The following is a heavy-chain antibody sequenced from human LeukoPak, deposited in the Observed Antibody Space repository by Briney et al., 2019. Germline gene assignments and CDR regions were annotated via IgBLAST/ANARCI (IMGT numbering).Heavy chain of an antibody. CDR2: ISGGGSDT. Sequence: PGGSLRLSCAASGLSFGDYSMHWVRQTPGKGQDWLCLISGGGSDTFYADSVKGRFTISRDNKKNSLYLQMNSLRSEDTAFYYCVKDKSRGGLAVAGTDDGMDAWGQGTTVTVSS. CDR1: GLSFGDYS. D-gene: IGHD6-19*01. CDR3: VKDKSRGGLAVAGTDDGMDA. V-gene: IGHV3-43*02. J-gene: IGHJ6*02.